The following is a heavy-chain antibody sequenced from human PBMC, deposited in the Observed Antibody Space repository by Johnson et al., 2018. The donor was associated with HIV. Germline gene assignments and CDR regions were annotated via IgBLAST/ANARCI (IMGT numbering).Heavy chain of an antibody. CDR1: GFTVSSNY. J-gene: IGHJ3*02. Sequence: VQLVESGGGLVQPGGSLRLSCAASGFTVSSNYMSWVRQAPGKGLEWVSGISWNSGSIGYADSVQGRFTISRDNAKNTLYLQLNSLRAEDTALYYCAKDNVWRDGYRHGAFDIWGQGTMVTVSS. CDR2: ISWNSGSI. CDR3: AKDNVWRDGYRHGAFDI. D-gene: IGHD5-24*01. V-gene: IGHV3-9*01.